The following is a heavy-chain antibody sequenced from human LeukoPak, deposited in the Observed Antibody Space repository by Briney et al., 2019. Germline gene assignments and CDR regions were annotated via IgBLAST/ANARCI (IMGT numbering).Heavy chain of an antibody. CDR3: ARGLRFLEWFYGMDV. CDR1: GYTFTSYY. J-gene: IGHJ6*02. Sequence: ASVTVSCKASGYTFTSYYMHWVRQAPGQGLEWMGWINPNSGGTNYAQKFQGRVTMTRDTSISTAYMELSRLRSDDTAVYYCARGLRFLEWFYGMDVWGQGTTVTVSS. CDR2: INPNSGGT. D-gene: IGHD3-3*01. V-gene: IGHV1-2*02.